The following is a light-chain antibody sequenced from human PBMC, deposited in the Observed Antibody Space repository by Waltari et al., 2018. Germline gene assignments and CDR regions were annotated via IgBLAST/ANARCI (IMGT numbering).Light chain of an antibody. V-gene: IGLV2-23*02. Sequence: QSGLTQPASVSGSPGQSITIPCPGTSSAVGNSNLVSWYQQYPGKAPKLMVYEVTRRSSGVSDRFSGSKSGNTASLTIYGLQSEDEADYYCCSYAGLGIYVFGTGTKVTVL. CDR3: CSYAGLGIYV. CDR1: SSAVGNSNL. CDR2: EVT. J-gene: IGLJ1*01.